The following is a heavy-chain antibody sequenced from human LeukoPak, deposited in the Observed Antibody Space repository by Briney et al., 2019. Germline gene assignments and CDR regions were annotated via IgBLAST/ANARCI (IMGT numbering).Heavy chain of an antibody. J-gene: IGHJ4*02. V-gene: IGHV3-23*01. CDR1: GFTFSSYA. CDR2: ISGSSSSTI. CDR3: ARDNGELGLVVVPAASDY. D-gene: IGHD2-2*01. Sequence: HAGGSLRLSCAASGFTFSSYAMSWVRQAPGKGLEWVSAISGSSSSTIYYADSVKGRFTISRDNAKNSLYLQMNSLRAEDTAVYYCARDNGELGLVVVPAASDYWGQGTLVTVSS.